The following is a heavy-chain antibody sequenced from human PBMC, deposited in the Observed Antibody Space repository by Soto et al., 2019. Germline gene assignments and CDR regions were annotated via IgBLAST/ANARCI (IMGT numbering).Heavy chain of an antibody. J-gene: IGHJ6*02. Sequence: QVQLVQSGAEVKKPGSSVKVSCQASGGTFSSYALSWVRQAPGQGLEWMVGIIPIFGTAYYAQKFQGRVTITADESRNTAQTGLSSLRSENTAVYYCARARWGVVVPGARGRSIDVWGQGTTGPVSS. CDR1: GGTFSSYA. V-gene: IGHV1-69*01. D-gene: IGHD2-2*01. CDR3: ARARWGVVVPGARGRSIDV. CDR2: IIPIFGTA.